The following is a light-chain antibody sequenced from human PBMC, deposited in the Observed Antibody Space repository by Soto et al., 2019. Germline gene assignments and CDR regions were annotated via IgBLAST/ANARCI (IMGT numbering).Light chain of an antibody. CDR2: EGN. Sequence: QSARTQPASVSGSPGQSITISCTGTSRDVGGYNYVAWYQQHSGKVPKHMINEGNSRPSGVSKRFSGSKSGNTASLTISVHQAEDEADYYCSSYTRARTHALGGGTTLTV. CDR1: SRDVGGYNY. J-gene: IGLJ2*01. CDR3: SSYTRARTHA. V-gene: IGLV2-14*01.